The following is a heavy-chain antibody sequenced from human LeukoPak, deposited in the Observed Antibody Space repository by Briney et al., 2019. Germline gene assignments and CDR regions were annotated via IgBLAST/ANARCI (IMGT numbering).Heavy chain of an antibody. Sequence: GGSLRLSCAASGFTFSSYGMHWVRQAPGKGLEWVAVISYDGSNKYYADSVKGRFTISRDNSKNTLYLQMNSLRAEDTAVYYCAKDARFGSSSWYYYYYGMDVWGQGTTVTVSS. CDR1: GFTFSSYG. CDR3: AKDARFGSSSWYYYYYGMDV. V-gene: IGHV3-30*18. J-gene: IGHJ6*02. CDR2: ISYDGSNK. D-gene: IGHD6-13*01.